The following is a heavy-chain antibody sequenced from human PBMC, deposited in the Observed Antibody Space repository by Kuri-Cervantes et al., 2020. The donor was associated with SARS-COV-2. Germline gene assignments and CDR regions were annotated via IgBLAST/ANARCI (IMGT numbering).Heavy chain of an antibody. CDR1: GFTFSSYW. J-gene: IGHJ4*02. V-gene: IGHV3-7*02. Sequence: GESLKISCAASGFTFSSYWMSWVPQAPGKGLEWVANIKQDGSEKYYVDSVKGRFTISRDNAKNSLYLQMNSLRAEDTAVYYCAMKSTRNNYYDSSGSFDYWGQGTLVTVSS. D-gene: IGHD3-22*01. CDR2: IKQDGSEK. CDR3: AMKSTRNNYYDSSGSFDY.